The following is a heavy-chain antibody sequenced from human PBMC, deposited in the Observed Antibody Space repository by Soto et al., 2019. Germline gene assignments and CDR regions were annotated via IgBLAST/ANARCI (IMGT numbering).Heavy chain of an antibody. D-gene: IGHD3-22*01. CDR1: GGFISSYY. CDR3: ARSIDSSGFYFSNC. CDR2: IHHTGST. V-gene: IGHV4-59*01. J-gene: IGHJ4*02. Sequence: SETLSLTCTVSGGFISSYYWSWIRQSPGKGLELIGYIHHTGSTNYNPSLKSRVTMSLDTSRNQFSLKLYSVTAADTAVYYCARSIDSSGFYFSNCWGQGTLVTVS.